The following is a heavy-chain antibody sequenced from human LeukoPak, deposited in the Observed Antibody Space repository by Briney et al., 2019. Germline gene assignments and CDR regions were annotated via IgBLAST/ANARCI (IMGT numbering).Heavy chain of an antibody. V-gene: IGHV1-24*01. Sequence: ASVKVSCKVSGYTLTELSMHWVRQAPGKGLEWMGGFDPEDGETIYAQKFQGRVTMTRDTSISTAYMELSRLRSDDTAVYYCARQYSSSWYSTYYYYYYMDVWGKGTTVTISS. CDR3: ARQYSSSWYSTYYYYYYMDV. CDR1: GYTLTELS. CDR2: FDPEDGET. D-gene: IGHD6-13*01. J-gene: IGHJ6*03.